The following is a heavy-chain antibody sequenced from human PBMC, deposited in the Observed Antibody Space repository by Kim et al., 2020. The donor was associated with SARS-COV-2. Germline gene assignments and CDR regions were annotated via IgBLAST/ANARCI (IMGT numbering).Heavy chain of an antibody. CDR3: ARGSKDDDMYAYDI. V-gene: IGHV4-31*03. Sequence: SETLSLICTVSGDSITRGDYYWTWLRRLPGKGLETIGYIYHSGVTYYNPSLKSRLTMSVDTSKNQFSLRLTYVTAADTAVYSCARGSKDDDMYAYDIWG. J-gene: IGHJ3*02. D-gene: IGHD3-3*01. CDR2: IYHSGVT. CDR1: GDSITRGDYY.